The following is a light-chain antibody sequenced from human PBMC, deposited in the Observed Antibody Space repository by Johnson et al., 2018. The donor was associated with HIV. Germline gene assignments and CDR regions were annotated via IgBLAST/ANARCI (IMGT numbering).Light chain of an antibody. J-gene: IGLJ1*01. V-gene: IGLV1-51*02. CDR3: GTWDSSLSAHYG. CDR2: KND. Sequence: QSVLSQPPSVSAAPGQKVTISCSGSSSNIGNNYVSWYQQLPGTAPKLLIYKNDKRPSGIPDRFSGSKSGTSATLGITGLQTGDEADYYCGTWDSSLSAHYGFGTGTKVTVL. CDR1: SSNIGNNY.